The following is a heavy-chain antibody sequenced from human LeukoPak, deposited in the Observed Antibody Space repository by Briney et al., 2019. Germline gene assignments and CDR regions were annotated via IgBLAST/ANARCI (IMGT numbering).Heavy chain of an antibody. CDR3: AKQLGYCSDGSCYFPY. D-gene: IGHD2-15*01. Sequence: GGSLRLSCAASGFTFSSSAMSWVRQAPGKGPEWVSAISNNGGYAYYADSVQGRFTISRDNSKSTLCLQMNSLRAEDTAVYYCAKQLGYCSDGSCYFPYWGQGTLVTVSS. CDR1: GFTFSSSA. V-gene: IGHV3-23*01. CDR2: ISNNGGYA. J-gene: IGHJ4*02.